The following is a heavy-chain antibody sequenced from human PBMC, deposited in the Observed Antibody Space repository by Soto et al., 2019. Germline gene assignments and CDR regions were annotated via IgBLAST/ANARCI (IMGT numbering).Heavy chain of an antibody. CDR1: GDSISSYY. J-gene: IGHJ4*02. CDR2: PYYGRSA. V-gene: IGHV4-59*01. D-gene: IGHD3-22*01. Sequence: QVQLQESGPGLVKPSETLSLTCAVSGDSISSYYCMWIRQPPGKGLESIGYPYYGRSANYNPSLKSPVTLSVGTSTNQCPLTLSSMTAADTAVYYCALRSMAVVPEYWGQGTLVTVSS. CDR3: ALRSMAVVPEY.